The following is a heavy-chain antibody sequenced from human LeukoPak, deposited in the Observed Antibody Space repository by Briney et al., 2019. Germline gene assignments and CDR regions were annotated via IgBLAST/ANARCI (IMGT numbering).Heavy chain of an antibody. J-gene: IGHJ4*02. Sequence: PSVKVSRNACGYTFTGYYMHWVRRPPGQGREGMGWINPNGGGTNYAQKFQGRVTMTRGTSISTAYMELSRLRADDTAVYYCARQRGSYNWSYDYWGQGTLVTVSS. V-gene: IGHV1-2*02. CDR1: GYTFTGYY. CDR2: INPNGGGT. D-gene: IGHD1-26*01. CDR3: ARQRGSYNWSYDY.